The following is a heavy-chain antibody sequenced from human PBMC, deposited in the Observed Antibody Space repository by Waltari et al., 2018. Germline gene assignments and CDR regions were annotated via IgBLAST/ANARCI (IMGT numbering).Heavy chain of an antibody. D-gene: IGHD5-18*01. V-gene: IGHV3-11*04. J-gene: IGHJ4*02. CDR2: ISSSGSTI. CDR3: ARDRYSYGYGVFDY. Sequence: IRQAPGKGLEWVSYISSSGSTIYYADSVKGRFTISRDNAKNSLYLQMNSLRAEDTAVYYCARDRYSYGYGVFDYWGQGTLVTVSS.